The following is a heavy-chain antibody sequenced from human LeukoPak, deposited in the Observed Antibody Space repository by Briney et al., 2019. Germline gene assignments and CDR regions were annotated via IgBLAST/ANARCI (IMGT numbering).Heavy chain of an antibody. CDR3: ARRYYYDSSGYYLRTSDAFDI. Sequence: GESLKISCKGSGYSFTSYWIGWVRQMPGKGLEWMGIIYPGDSDTRYSPSFQGQVTISADKSISTAYLRWSSLKASDTAMYYCARRYYYDSSGYYLRTSDAFDIWGQGTMVTVSS. CDR2: IYPGDSDT. D-gene: IGHD3-22*01. V-gene: IGHV5-51*01. CDR1: GYSFTSYW. J-gene: IGHJ3*02.